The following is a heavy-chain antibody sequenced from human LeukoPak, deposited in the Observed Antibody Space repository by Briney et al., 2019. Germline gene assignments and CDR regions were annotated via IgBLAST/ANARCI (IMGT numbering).Heavy chain of an antibody. CDR3: ASVGGYSTQYFQH. Sequence: ASVKVSCKASVGTFSSYAISWVRQAPGQGLEWMGGIIPIFGTANYAQKFQGRVTITTDESTSTAYMELSSLRSEDTAVYYCASVGGYSTQYFQHWGQGTLVTVSS. D-gene: IGHD3-22*01. CDR1: VGTFSSYA. J-gene: IGHJ1*01. CDR2: IIPIFGTA. V-gene: IGHV1-69*05.